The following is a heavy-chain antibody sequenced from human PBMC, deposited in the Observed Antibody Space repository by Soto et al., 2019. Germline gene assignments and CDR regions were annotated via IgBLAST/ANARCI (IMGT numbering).Heavy chain of an antibody. J-gene: IGHJ4*02. D-gene: IGHD2-15*01. Sequence: QVQLVQSGAEVKKPGASVKVSCKASGYTFTSYYMHWVRQAPGQGLEWMGIISPSGGSTTYAQKFQGRLRVTRGTSTSTVYMELSSLRSEDTALYYCARLYCSGGGCYGIDYWGQGTLVTVSS. CDR3: ARLYCSGGGCYGIDY. CDR1: GYTFTSYY. V-gene: IGHV1-46*01. CDR2: ISPSGGST.